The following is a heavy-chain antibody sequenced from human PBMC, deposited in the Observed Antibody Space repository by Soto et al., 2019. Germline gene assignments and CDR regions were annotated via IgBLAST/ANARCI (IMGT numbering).Heavy chain of an antibody. J-gene: IGHJ6*02. V-gene: IGHV3-74*01. D-gene: IGHD5-18*01. CDR3: ARDQWIQLWLGPRQWSYYYGMDV. CDR2: INSDGSST. Sequence: GGSLRLSCAASGFTFSSYWMHWARQAPGKGLVWVSRINSDGSSTSYADSVKGRFTISRDNAKNTLYLQMNSLRAEDTAVYYCARDQWIQLWLGPRQWSYYYGMDVWGQGTTVTVSS. CDR1: GFTFSSYW.